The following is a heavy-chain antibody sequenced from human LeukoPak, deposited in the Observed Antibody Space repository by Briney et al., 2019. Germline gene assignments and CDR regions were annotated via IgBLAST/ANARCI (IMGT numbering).Heavy chain of an antibody. V-gene: IGHV4-4*07. J-gene: IGHJ4*02. D-gene: IGHD1-26*01. CDR3: AREGRVGAIASFFN. Sequence: PSETLSLTCTVSGGSISSYYWSWIRQPAGKGLEWIGRIYTSGSTNYNPSLKSRVTMSVDTSKNQFSLKLSSVTAADTAVYYCAREGRVGAIASFFNWGQGTLVTVSS. CDR2: IYTSGST. CDR1: GGSISSYY.